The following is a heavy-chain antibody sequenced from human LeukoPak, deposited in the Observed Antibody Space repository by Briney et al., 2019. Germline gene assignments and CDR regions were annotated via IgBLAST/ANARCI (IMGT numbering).Heavy chain of an antibody. D-gene: IGHD2-2*01. V-gene: IGHV3-23*01. CDR1: GFTFSGYA. CDR3: AKVETSGGANCYALDY. Sequence: GGSLRLSCAASGFTFSGYAMTWVRQAPDKGLEWVSAISGSDGSTYYADSVKGRFTISRDDSQNTLYLQMNSLSAEDTAVYYCAKVETSGGANCYALDYWGQGTLVTVSS. CDR2: ISGSDGST. J-gene: IGHJ4*02.